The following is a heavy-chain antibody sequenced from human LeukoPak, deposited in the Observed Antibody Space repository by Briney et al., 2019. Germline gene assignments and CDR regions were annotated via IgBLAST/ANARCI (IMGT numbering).Heavy chain of an antibody. Sequence: ASVKVSCKASGYTFTGYYMHWVRQAPGQGLEWMGWISAYNGNTNYAQKLQGRVTMTTDTSTSTAYMELRSLRSDDTAVYYCAREPHSGSYDYWGQGTLVTVSS. CDR2: ISAYNGNT. J-gene: IGHJ4*02. V-gene: IGHV1-18*04. CDR3: AREPHSGSYDY. CDR1: GYTFTGYY. D-gene: IGHD1-26*01.